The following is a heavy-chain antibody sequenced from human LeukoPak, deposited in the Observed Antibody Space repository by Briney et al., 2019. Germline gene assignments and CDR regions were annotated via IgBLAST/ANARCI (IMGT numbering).Heavy chain of an antibody. CDR2: IYYSGST. Sequence: PSETLSLTCTVSGGSISSSSYYRGWIRQPPGKGLGWIGSIYYSGSTYYNPSLKSRVTISVDTSKNQFSLKLSSVTAADTAVYYCARGSRIASNYYGMDVWGQGTTVTVSS. CDR1: GGSISSSSYY. V-gene: IGHV4-39*07. D-gene: IGHD3-3*02. J-gene: IGHJ6*02. CDR3: ARGSRIASNYYGMDV.